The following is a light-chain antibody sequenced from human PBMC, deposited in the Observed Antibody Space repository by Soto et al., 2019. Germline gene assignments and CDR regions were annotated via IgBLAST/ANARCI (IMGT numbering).Light chain of an antibody. J-gene: IGKJ2*01. CDR3: MQGTHWPRT. CDR1: RSLVYSDGTTY. V-gene: IGKV2-30*01. Sequence: DAVMTQSPLSLPVTVGQPASISCRSSRSLVYSDGTTYLAWLHQRPGQAPRRLIYKVSYRDSGVPDRFSGSRSGTDFTLKISRVEAEDVGIYYCMQGTHWPRTFGQGTKLEIK. CDR2: KVS.